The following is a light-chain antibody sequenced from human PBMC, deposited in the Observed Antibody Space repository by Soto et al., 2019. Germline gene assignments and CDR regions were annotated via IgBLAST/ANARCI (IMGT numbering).Light chain of an antibody. J-gene: IGLJ3*02. CDR2: GNS. Sequence: QSVLTQPPSVSGAPGQRVTISCTGSSSNIGAGYAVHWYQQLPGTAPKRLIYGNSNRPSGVPDRFSGSKSGTSASLAITGLQAEDEADYYCQSYDSSLSGWVFGGGTKLTVL. V-gene: IGLV1-40*01. CDR3: QSYDSSLSGWV. CDR1: SSNIGAGYA.